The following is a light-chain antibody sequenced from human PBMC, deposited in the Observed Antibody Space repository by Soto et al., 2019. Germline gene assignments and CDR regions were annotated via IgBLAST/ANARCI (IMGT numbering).Light chain of an antibody. V-gene: IGLV4-69*01. J-gene: IGLJ3*02. CDR3: QTWATGIRV. CDR1: SGHSIFA. Sequence: QPVLTQSPSASASLGASVKLTCTLSSGHSIFAIAWHQQQPEKGPRYLMKVNGDGSHNKGDGIPDRFSGSSSGAERYLTISSLQSADEADYYCQTWATGIRVFGGGTKLTVL. CDR2: VNGDGSH.